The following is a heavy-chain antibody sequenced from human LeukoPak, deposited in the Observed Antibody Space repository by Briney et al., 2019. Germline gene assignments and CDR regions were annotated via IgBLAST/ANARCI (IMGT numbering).Heavy chain of an antibody. CDR2: ISTSSDYI. D-gene: IGHD3-10*01. V-gene: IGHV3-21*01. CDR3: ARLPGT. CDR1: GFTFSSYT. J-gene: IGHJ4*02. Sequence: GGSLRLSCAASGFTFSSYTMYWVRQAPGKGLEWVSSISTSSDYIYYADSVKGRFTISRDNAKNSLYLQMNSLRAEDTAVYYCARLPGTWGQGTLVTVSS.